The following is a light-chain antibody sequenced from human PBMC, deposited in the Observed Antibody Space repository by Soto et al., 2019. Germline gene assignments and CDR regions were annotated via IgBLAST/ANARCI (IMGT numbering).Light chain of an antibody. Sequence: QSALTQPASVSGSPGQSITISCTGTSSDVGGYNYVSWYQQHPGKAPKLMIYDVRNRPSGVSNRFSGSKSGNTASLTISGLQAEDEADYYCSSYTSSSTHVVFGGGTQLTVL. CDR2: DVR. CDR3: SSYTSSSTHVV. J-gene: IGLJ2*01. V-gene: IGLV2-14*01. CDR1: SSDVGGYNY.